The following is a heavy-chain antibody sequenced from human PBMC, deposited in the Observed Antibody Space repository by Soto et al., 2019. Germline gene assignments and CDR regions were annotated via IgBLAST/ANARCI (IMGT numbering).Heavy chain of an antibody. J-gene: IGHJ6*02. Sequence: PGGSLRLSCAASGFTFKTYGMHWVRQAPGKGLEWVAVISHDGGTKHYADSVKGRFTIFRDDSKNTVSLQMTSLRPEDTAVYYCAKRITTSGYGDYYYYRMDAWGQGTTVTVSS. D-gene: IGHD3-3*01. CDR1: GFTFKTYG. V-gene: IGHV3-30*18. CDR3: AKRITTSGYGDYYYYRMDA. CDR2: ISHDGGTK.